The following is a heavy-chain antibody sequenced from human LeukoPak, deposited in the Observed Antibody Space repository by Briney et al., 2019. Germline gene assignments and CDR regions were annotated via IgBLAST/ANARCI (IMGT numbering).Heavy chain of an antibody. D-gene: IGHD1-1*01. V-gene: IGHV3-30*03. CDR3: ARARTTGTWGDAFDI. CDR1: GFTFSSYG. J-gene: IGHJ3*02. Sequence: PGRSLRLSCAASGFTFSSYGMHWVRQAPGKGLEWVAVISYDGSNKYYADSVKGRFTISRDNAKNSLYLQMNSLRAEDTAVYYCARARTTGTWGDAFDIWGQGTMVTVSS. CDR2: ISYDGSNK.